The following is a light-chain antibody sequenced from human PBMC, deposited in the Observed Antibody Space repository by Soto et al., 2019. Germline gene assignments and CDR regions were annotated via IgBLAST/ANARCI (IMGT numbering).Light chain of an antibody. CDR3: LQRNNWPPWT. Sequence: VLTQSPATLSLSPGERATLSCRASQNVGTFLAGYQLKPGQAPRLVIFDASNRAAGIPDRFSGSGSGTDFTLTISGLEPEDFALYYCLQRNNWPPWTFGQGTKVEIK. CDR1: QNVGTF. V-gene: IGKV3-11*01. CDR2: DAS. J-gene: IGKJ1*01.